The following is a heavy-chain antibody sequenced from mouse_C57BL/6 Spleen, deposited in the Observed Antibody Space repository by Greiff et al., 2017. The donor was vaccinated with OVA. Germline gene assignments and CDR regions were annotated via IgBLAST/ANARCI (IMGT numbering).Heavy chain of an antibody. CDR3: ARWAYGSRYFDY. J-gene: IGHJ2*01. Sequence: QVQLKQPGAELVMPGASVKLSCKASGYTFTSYWMHWVKQRPGQGLEWIGEIDPSDSYTNYNQKFKGKSTLTVDKSSSTAYMQLSSLTSEDSAVYYCARWAYGSRYFDYWGQGTTLTVSS. CDR1: GYTFTSYW. V-gene: IGHV1-69*01. CDR2: IDPSDSYT. D-gene: IGHD1-1*01.